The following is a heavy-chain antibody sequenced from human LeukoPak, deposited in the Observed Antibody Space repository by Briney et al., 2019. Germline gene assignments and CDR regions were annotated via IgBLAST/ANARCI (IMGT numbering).Heavy chain of an antibody. J-gene: IGHJ4*02. CDR3: ARARRFYYGSGSYHFDY. CDR2: INHSGST. D-gene: IGHD3-10*01. Sequence: SETLSLTCTVSGGSISSYYWSWIRQPPGKGLEWIGEINHSGSTNYNPSLKSRVTISVNTSKNQFSLKLSSVTAADTAVYYCARARRFYYGSGSYHFDYWGQGTLVTVSS. CDR1: GGSISSYY. V-gene: IGHV4-34*01.